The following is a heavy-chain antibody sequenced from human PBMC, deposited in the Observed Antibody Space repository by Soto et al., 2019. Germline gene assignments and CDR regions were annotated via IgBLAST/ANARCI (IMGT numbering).Heavy chain of an antibody. Sequence: QVQLVQSGAEVKKPGASVKVSCKASGYTFTSYDINWVRQATGQGLEWMGWMNPNSGNTGYAQKFQGRVTMTRNTPISTAYMELSSLRSEHTAVYYCARRGYSSSWYYYYYYGMDVWGQGTTVTVSS. V-gene: IGHV1-8*01. CDR1: GYTFTSYD. J-gene: IGHJ6*02. CDR3: ARRGYSSSWYYYYYYGMDV. CDR2: MNPNSGNT. D-gene: IGHD6-13*01.